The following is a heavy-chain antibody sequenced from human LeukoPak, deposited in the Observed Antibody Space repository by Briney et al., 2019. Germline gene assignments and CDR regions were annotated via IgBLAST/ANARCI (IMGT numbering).Heavy chain of an antibody. Sequence: GGSLSLSCAASGFIVSSNYMTWVRQAPGKGLEWLANIKEDGSEQYYVDSIKGRFTISRDNAKNSLYLQMSSLRAEDTAIYECVRETVSVITDFEYWGQGTLVTVSS. J-gene: IGHJ4*02. CDR3: VRETVSVITDFEY. CDR2: IKEDGSEQ. V-gene: IGHV3-7*01. CDR1: GFIVSSNY. D-gene: IGHD3-16*02.